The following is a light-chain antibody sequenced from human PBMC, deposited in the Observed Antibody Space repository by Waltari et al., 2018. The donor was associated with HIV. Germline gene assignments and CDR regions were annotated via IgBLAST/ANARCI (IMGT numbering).Light chain of an antibody. CDR3: QQFGTSSWT. V-gene: IGKV3-20*01. CDR1: QTISNTY. CDR2: CAS. Sequence: DIVLTQSPGTLSLSPGERATLSCRASQTISNTYLVWYQQKVGQAPRLLIYCASSRATGIPDRFSGSGSGTDFNLTISRLEPEDFAVYYCQQFGTSSWTFGQGTKVEI. J-gene: IGKJ1*01.